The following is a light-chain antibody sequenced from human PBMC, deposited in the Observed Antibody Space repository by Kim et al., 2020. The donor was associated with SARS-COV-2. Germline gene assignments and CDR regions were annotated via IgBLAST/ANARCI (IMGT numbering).Light chain of an antibody. CDR2: GKN. Sequence: SSELTQDAAVSVALGQTVRITCQGDSLRSYYASWYQQKPGQAPVLVIYGKNNRPSGTPDRFSGSSSGNTASLTITGAQAEDEADYYCNSRDSSGNHPVFGGGTKVTVL. J-gene: IGLJ3*02. CDR3: NSRDSSGNHPV. CDR1: SLRSYY. V-gene: IGLV3-19*01.